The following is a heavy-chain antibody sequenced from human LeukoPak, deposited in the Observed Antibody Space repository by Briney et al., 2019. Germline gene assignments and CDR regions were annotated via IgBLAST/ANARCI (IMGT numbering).Heavy chain of an antibody. CDR3: ARYVWGSYPTFEDY. CDR1: GGSISSYY. CDR2: IYYSGST. J-gene: IGHJ4*02. V-gene: IGHV4-59*01. D-gene: IGHD3-16*02. Sequence: PSETLSLTCTVSGGSISSYYWSWIRQPPGEGLEWIGYIYYSGSTNYNPSLKSRVTISVDTSKNQFSLKLSSVTAADTAVYYCARYVWGSYPTFEDYWGQGTLVTVSS.